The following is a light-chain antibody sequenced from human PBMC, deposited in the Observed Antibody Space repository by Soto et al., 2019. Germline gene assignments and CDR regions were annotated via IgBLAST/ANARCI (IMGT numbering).Light chain of an antibody. Sequence: QSVLTQPPSASGTPGQRVTISCSGSSSNIGSNTVNWYQQLPGTAPKLLIYSNNQRPSGVPYRFSGSKSGTSASLAISGLQSEEEADYYCASWDDSLNGYVFGTGTKLTVL. CDR2: SNN. V-gene: IGLV1-44*01. J-gene: IGLJ1*01. CDR3: ASWDDSLNGYV. CDR1: SSNIGSNT.